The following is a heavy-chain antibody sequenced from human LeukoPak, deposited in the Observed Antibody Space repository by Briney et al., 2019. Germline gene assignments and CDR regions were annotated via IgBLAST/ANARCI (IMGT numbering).Heavy chain of an antibody. D-gene: IGHD3-10*01. CDR1: GGSISSSSYY. CDR2: IYYSGTT. CDR3: ACYYGSGSYNHYYYYMDV. Sequence: KTSETLSLTCTVSGGSISSSSYYWGWIRQPPGKGLEWIGNIYYSGTTYYNPSLKSRVTISVDTSKNQFSLKLSSVTAADTAVYYCACYYGSGSYNHYYYYMDVWGKGTTVTVSS. J-gene: IGHJ6*03. V-gene: IGHV4-39*07.